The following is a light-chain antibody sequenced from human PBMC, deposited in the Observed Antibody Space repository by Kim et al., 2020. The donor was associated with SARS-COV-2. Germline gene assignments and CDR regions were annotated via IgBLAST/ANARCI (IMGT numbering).Light chain of an antibody. J-gene: IGLJ2*01. V-gene: IGLV1-44*01. Sequence: QRVSISCSGSPSNIETNTVNWYQQLPGAAPKLLIHTNNQRPSGVPDRFSGSRFDTSASLTISGLQSEDEADYFCAAWDDSPDAYVVFGGGTKLTVL. CDR3: AAWDDSPDAYVV. CDR2: TNN. CDR1: PSNIETNT.